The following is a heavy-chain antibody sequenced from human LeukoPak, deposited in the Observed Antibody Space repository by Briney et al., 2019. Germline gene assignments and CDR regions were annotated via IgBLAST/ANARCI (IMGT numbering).Heavy chain of an antibody. CDR2: IGPNGAST. D-gene: IGHD3-9*01. V-gene: IGHV3-64D*06. J-gene: IGHJ4*02. CDR1: XXXXSXXF. Sequence: LXLSCSXXXXXXSXXFMXXXRXAPXXXLEXXXSIGPNGASTLYADSVKGRFTISRDNSKNALYLQLTSLRLEDTALYYCVKDLTGTWSFDYWGQGTLVTVSS. CDR3: VKDLTGTWSFDY.